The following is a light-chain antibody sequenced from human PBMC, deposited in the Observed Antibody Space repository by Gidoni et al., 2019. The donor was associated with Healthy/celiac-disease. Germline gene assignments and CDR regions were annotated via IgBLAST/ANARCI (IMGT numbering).Light chain of an antibody. CDR3: QQDNNWPT. V-gene: IGKV3-15*01. CDR2: GAS. Sequence: ELVMTQSPATLSVSPGESATLSCRASQSVSSNLAWYQQKPGKAPRLLIYGASTRATGIPARFSGSGSGTEFTLTISSLQSEDFAVYYCQQDNNWPTFGQGTKVEIK. J-gene: IGKJ1*01. CDR1: QSVSSN.